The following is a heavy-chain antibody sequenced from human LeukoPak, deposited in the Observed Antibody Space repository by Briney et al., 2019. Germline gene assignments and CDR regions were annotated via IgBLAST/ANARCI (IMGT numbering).Heavy chain of an antibody. CDR2: ISYDGSNK. Sequence: PGGSLRLSCAASGFTFSSYGMHWVRQAPGKGLEWVAVISYDGSNKYYADSVKGRFTISRDNSKNTLYLQVNGLRPEDTAVYYCARDGGDKTAYYGDQFDCWGQGTLVTVSS. D-gene: IGHD3-9*01. J-gene: IGHJ4*02. CDR1: GFTFSSYG. V-gene: IGHV3-30*03. CDR3: ARDGGDKTAYYGDQFDC.